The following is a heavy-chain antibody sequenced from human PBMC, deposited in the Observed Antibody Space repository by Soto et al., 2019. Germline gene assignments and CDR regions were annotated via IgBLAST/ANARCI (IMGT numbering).Heavy chain of an antibody. J-gene: IGHJ4*02. CDR1: GGTFSSYA. Sequence: SVKVSCKASGGTFSSYAISWVRQAPGQGLEWMGGIIPIFGTANYAQKFQGRVTITADESTSTAYMELSSLRSEDTAVYYCASGRTRYCSGGSCYPDYWGQGTLVTVPS. CDR2: IIPIFGTA. CDR3: ASGRTRYCSGGSCYPDY. D-gene: IGHD2-15*01. V-gene: IGHV1-69*13.